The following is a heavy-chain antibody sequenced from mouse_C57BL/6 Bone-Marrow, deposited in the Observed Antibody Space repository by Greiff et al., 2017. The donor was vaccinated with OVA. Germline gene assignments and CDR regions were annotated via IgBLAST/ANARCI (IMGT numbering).Heavy chain of an antibody. CDR1: FSPFPLSF. J-gene: IGHJ2*01. V-gene: IGHV1-7*01. CDR2: INPSSGYT. Sequence: VQLQQSGAELAKPGASVTLSFPSSFSPFPLSFLPFFPPLPGQGLSWIGYINPSSGYTKYNQKFKDKATLTADKSSSTAYMQLSSLTYEDSAVYYCLPLADYWGQGTTLTVSS. CDR3: LPLADY.